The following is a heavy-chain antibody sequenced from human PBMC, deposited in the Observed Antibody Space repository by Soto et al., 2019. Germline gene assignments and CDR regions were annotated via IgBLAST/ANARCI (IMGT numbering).Heavy chain of an antibody. CDR2: IWYDGSNK. J-gene: IGHJ3*02. V-gene: IGHV3-33*01. D-gene: IGHD1-26*01. CDR3: ARDGWEDAFDI. Sequence: QVQLVESGGGVVQPGRSLRLSCAASGFTFSSYGMHWVRQAPGKGLEWVAVIWYDGSNKYYADSVKGRFTISRDNSKNTLYLQMNSLRAEDTAVYYCARDGWEDAFDIWGQGTMVTVSS. CDR1: GFTFSSYG.